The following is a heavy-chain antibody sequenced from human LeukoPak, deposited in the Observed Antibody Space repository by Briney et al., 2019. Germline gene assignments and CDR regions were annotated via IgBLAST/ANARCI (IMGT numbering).Heavy chain of an antibody. CDR3: ARGGRPGDNWNYVAFDY. J-gene: IGHJ4*02. Sequence: GSSVKVSCKASGGTFSRYAISWVRQSPGQRLEWMGGITPIFGTANYAQKFQGRVTITADESTSTAYMELSSLRSEDTAVYYCARGGRPGDNWNYVAFDYWGQGTLVTVSS. D-gene: IGHD1-7*01. CDR1: GGTFSRYA. CDR2: ITPIFGTA. V-gene: IGHV1-69*01.